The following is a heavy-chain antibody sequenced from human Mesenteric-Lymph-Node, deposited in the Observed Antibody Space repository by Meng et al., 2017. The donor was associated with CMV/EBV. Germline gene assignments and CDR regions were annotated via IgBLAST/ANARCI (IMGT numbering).Heavy chain of an antibody. CDR2: IKQDGSEK. CDR1: GFTFSSYW. J-gene: IGHJ5*02. Sequence: GESLKISCATSGFTFSSYWMHWVRQAPGKGLEWVANIKQDGSEKYYVDSVKGRFTISRDNAKNSLYLQMNSPRAEDTAVYYCARDMIATSNWFDPWGQGTLVTVS. D-gene: IGHD2-21*01. CDR3: ARDMIATSNWFDP. V-gene: IGHV3-7*01.